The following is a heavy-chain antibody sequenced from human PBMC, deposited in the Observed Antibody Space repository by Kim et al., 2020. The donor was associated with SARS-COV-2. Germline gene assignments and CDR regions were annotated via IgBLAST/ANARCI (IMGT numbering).Heavy chain of an antibody. D-gene: IGHD3-22*01. Sequence: GGSLRLSCTASGFTFSSYAMSWVRQAPGKGLEWVSTISASGENTYSANSLKGRTTISRDNSRNTLYLQMSRLRVEDTAMYYCAKSRSSGYNYFPFDNWGQGTLVTVSS. CDR1: GFTFSSYA. CDR2: ISASGENT. J-gene: IGHJ4*02. CDR3: AKSRSSGYNYFPFDN. V-gene: IGHV3-23*01.